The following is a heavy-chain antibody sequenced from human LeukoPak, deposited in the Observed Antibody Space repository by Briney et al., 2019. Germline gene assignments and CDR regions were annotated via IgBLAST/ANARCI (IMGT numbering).Heavy chain of an antibody. D-gene: IGHD3-10*01. Sequence: SGPTLVKPTQTLTLTCTFSGFSLSTSKVGVGWTRQPPGKALEWLGFIYWDGDKRYSPSLKNRVTITKDTSKNQVVLTMTNMDPVDTATYYCVHTHDVPFGEVCRWFDPWGQGTLVTVSS. CDR3: VHTHDVPFGEVCRWFDP. CDR1: GFSLSTSKVG. J-gene: IGHJ5*02. V-gene: IGHV2-5*02. CDR2: IYWDGDK.